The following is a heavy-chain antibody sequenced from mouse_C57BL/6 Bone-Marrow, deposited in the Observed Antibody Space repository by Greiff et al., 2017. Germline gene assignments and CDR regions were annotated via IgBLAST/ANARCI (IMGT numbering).Heavy chain of an antibody. CDR3: ARYTTVVATRYFDY. Sequence: VQRVESGAELARPGASVKLSCKASGYNFTSYGISWVKQRTGQGLEWIGEIYPRSGNTYYNEKFKGKATLTADKSSSTAYMELRSLTSEDSAVYFCARYTTVVATRYFDYWGQGTTLTVSS. CDR2: IYPRSGNT. J-gene: IGHJ2*01. CDR1: GYNFTSYG. D-gene: IGHD1-1*01. V-gene: IGHV1-81*01.